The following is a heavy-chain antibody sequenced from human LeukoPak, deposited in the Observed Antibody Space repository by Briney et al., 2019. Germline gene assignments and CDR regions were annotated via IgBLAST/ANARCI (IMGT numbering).Heavy chain of an antibody. Sequence: SGPTLLKPTQTLTLTCTFSGFSLSTSGVGVGWIRQPPGKALEWLSLIYWNDDKRYSPSLKSRLTITKDTSKNQVVLTMTNMDPVDTATYYCAHRQAPYSSSVGWFDPWGQGTLVTVSS. CDR3: AHRQAPYSSSVGWFDP. J-gene: IGHJ5*02. CDR2: IYWNDDK. V-gene: IGHV2-5*01. D-gene: IGHD6-13*01. CDR1: GFSLSTSGVG.